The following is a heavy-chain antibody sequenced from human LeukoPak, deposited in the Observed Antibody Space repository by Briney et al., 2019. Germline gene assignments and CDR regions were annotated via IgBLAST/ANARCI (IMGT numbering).Heavy chain of an antibody. CDR1: GFTFSNYA. D-gene: IGHD2-15*01. CDR3: AGYFCSGGSCYRYFDY. J-gene: IGHJ4*02. V-gene: IGHV3-23*01. Sequence: GGSLRLSCAASGFTFSNYAMSWVRQAPGKGLEWVSIISGNGGGTYYADSVKGRFTISRDNSKNTLYLQKNSLRPEDTAVYYCAGYFCSGGSCYRYFDYWGQGTLVTVSS. CDR2: ISGNGGGT.